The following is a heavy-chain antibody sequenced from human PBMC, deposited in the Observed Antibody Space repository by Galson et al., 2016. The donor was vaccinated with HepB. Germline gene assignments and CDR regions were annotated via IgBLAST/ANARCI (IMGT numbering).Heavy chain of an antibody. Sequence: SLRLSCAASGFTFSNACMNWVRQAPGKGLEWVGRIKCETDGGTTDYAAPVKGRFSISRDDSKNTLYLQMNSLKNEDTAVYYCSYGMDVWGQGTTVTVSS. V-gene: IGHV3-15*07. J-gene: IGHJ6*02. CDR1: GFTFSNAC. CDR3: SYGMDV. CDR2: IKCETDGGTT.